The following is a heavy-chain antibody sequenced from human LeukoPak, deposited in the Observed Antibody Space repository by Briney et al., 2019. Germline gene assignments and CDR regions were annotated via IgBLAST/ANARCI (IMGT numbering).Heavy chain of an antibody. CDR3: ARGHKGLEV. CDR1: GASISAYY. J-gene: IGHJ6*02. CDR2: IHYSGTI. Sequence: SETLSLTCSVSGASISAYYWSWIRQPPGKGLEWIGYIHYSGTINYNPSLLSRVTISVDSSKNQFSLRLSSVTAADTAVYFCARGHKGLEVWGQGATVTVSS. V-gene: IGHV4-59*01.